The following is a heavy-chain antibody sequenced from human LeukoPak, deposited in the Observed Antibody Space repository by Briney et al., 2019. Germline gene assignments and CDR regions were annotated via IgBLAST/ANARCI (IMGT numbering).Heavy chain of an antibody. CDR2: IYYSGST. CDR3: ARDPGYYDSSGYVD. Sequence: SETLSLTCTVSGVSISSGDYYWSWIRQPPGKGLEWIVYIYYSGSTYYNPSLKSRVTISVDTSKNQFSLKLSSVTAADTAVYYCARDPGYYDSSGYVDWGQGTLVTVSS. J-gene: IGHJ4*02. V-gene: IGHV4-30-4*01. D-gene: IGHD3-22*01. CDR1: GVSISSGDYY.